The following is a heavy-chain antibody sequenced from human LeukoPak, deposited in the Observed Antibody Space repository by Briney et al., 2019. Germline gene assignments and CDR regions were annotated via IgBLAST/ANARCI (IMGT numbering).Heavy chain of an antibody. V-gene: IGHV5-51*03. CDR1: GYSFTSYW. Sequence: GESLKISCKGSGYSFTSYWIGWVRQMPGKGLEWMGIIYPGDSDTRYSPSFQGQVTISADKSISTAYLQWSSLKASDTAMSYCARERYYYDSSGYYYEYNWFDPWGQGTLVTVSS. CDR3: ARERYYYDSSGYYYEYNWFDP. D-gene: IGHD3-22*01. J-gene: IGHJ5*02. CDR2: IYPGDSDT.